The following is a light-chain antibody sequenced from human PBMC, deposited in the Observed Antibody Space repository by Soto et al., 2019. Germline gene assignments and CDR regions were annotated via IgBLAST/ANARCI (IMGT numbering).Light chain of an antibody. CDR3: LQHNGYPRT. CDR2: GAS. J-gene: IGKJ1*01. V-gene: IGKV1-17*01. CDR1: QGIRND. Sequence: DIQMTQSPSSLSAFVGDRVTITCRASQGIRNDLVWYQQKPGKAPKRLIYGASSLQSGVPSRFSGSGSETEFTFTISSLQPEDFATYFCLQHNGYPRTFGQGTKVDIK.